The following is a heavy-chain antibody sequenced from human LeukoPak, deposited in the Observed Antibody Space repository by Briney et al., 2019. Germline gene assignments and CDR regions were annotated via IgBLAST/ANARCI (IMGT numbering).Heavy chain of an antibody. J-gene: IGHJ4*02. CDR1: GFTFSSYA. D-gene: IGHD4-17*01. V-gene: IGHV3-23*01. CDR2: ISGSGGNT. Sequence: GGSLRLSCAASGFTFSSYAMSWVRQAPGKGLEWVSGISGSGGNTYYADSVKGRFTISRDDSKNTLYLHMNSLRAEDTAVYFCARDPRDYADYALFDYWGQGSLVTVSS. CDR3: ARDPRDYADYALFDY.